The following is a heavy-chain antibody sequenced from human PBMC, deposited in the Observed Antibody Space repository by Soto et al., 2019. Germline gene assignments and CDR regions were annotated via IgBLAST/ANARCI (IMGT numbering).Heavy chain of an antibody. CDR3: ASIRYCSGGSCSPYNWFDP. Sequence: PGESLKISCKGSGYSFTSYWIGWVRQMPGKGLEWMGIIYPGDSDTRYSPSFQGQVTISADKSISTAYLQWSSLKASDTAMYYCASIRYCSGGSCSPYNWFDPWGQGTLVTVSS. CDR1: GYSFTSYW. D-gene: IGHD2-15*01. J-gene: IGHJ5*02. CDR2: IYPGDSDT. V-gene: IGHV5-51*01.